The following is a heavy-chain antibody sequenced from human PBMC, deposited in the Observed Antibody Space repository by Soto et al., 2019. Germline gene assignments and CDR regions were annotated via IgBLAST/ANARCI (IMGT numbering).Heavy chain of an antibody. J-gene: IGHJ4*02. V-gene: IGHV1-18*01. Sequence: QVHLVQSGAEVKKPGASVKVSCKCSGYTFTSYGITWVRQAPGQGLEWMGWISAHNGNTDYAQKGQGRVTVTRDTSTRTAYMELRSLRSDDTAVYYCARGRYGDYWGQGALVTVSS. CDR3: ARGRYGDY. CDR1: GYTFTSYG. CDR2: ISAHNGNT. D-gene: IGHD1-1*01.